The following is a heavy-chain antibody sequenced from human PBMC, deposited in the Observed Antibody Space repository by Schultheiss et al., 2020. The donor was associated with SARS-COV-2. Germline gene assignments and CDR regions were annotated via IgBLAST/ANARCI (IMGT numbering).Heavy chain of an antibody. CDR3: AKDRYCGGGSCYVEN. D-gene: IGHD2-15*01. CDR1: GGSVSSGSYY. Sequence: SETLSLTCTVSGGSVSSGSYYWSWIRQPPGKGLEWIGYIYYSGSTNYNPSLKSRVTISVDTSKNQFSLKLSSVTAADTAVYYCAKDRYCGGGSCYVENWGQGTLVTVSS. CDR2: IYYSGST. V-gene: IGHV4-61*01. J-gene: IGHJ4*02.